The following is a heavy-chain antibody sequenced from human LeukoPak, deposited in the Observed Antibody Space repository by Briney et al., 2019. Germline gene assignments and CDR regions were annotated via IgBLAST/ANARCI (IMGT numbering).Heavy chain of an antibody. J-gene: IGHJ1*01. CDR1: GFTFSSYA. D-gene: IGHD6-19*01. CDR3: ARDRLAVAGHAEYFQH. CDR2: ISYDGSNK. Sequence: GRSLRLSCAASGFTFSSYAMHWVRQAPGKGLEWVAVISYDGSNKYYADSVKGRFTISRDNSKNTLYLQMGSLRAEDTAVYYCARDRLAVAGHAEYFQHWGQGTLVTVSS. V-gene: IGHV3-30-3*01.